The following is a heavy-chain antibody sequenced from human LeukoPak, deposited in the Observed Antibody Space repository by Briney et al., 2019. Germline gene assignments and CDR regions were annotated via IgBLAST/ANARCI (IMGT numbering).Heavy chain of an antibody. V-gene: IGHV1-3*02. J-gene: IGHJ4*02. CDR3: VMAVAPGAPFDY. D-gene: IGHD4-23*01. CDR1: GYTFTSYA. CDR2: SNAGNGNT. Sequence: GASVKLSCKASGYTFTSYAMHWVRQAPGQRLEWMGWSNAGNGNTKYSQEFQGRGTITRDTSASTAYMELSSLRSEDTAVYYGVMAVAPGAPFDYWGQGTLVTVSS.